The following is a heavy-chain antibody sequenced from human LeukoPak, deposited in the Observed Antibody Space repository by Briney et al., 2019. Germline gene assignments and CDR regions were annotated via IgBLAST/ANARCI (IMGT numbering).Heavy chain of an antibody. CDR3: ARDQVRGAFDI. CDR1: GFTFSSYS. J-gene: IGHJ3*02. Sequence: PGGSLRLSCAASGFTFSSYSMNWVRQAPGKGLEWVSYISSSSSTIYYADSVKGRFTISRDNAKNSLYLQMNSLRAEDTAVYYCARDQVRGAFDIWGQGTMVTVSS. V-gene: IGHV3-48*01. CDR2: ISSSSSTI. D-gene: IGHD3-10*01.